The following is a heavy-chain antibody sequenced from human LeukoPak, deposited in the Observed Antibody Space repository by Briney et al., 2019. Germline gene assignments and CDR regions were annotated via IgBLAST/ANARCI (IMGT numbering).Heavy chain of an antibody. CDR3: ARSSSGLDYGDYYYEY. D-gene: IGHD4-17*01. Sequence: SETLSLTCSVSGGSISRFYWSWIRQSPGKGLEWIGYIYSNGSTKYNVSLKSRVTMSVDTSKGQFSLKLDSVTTADTAVYYCARSSSGLDYGDYYYEYWGQGTLVTVSS. J-gene: IGHJ4*02. CDR2: IYSNGST. V-gene: IGHV4-59*01. CDR1: GGSISRFY.